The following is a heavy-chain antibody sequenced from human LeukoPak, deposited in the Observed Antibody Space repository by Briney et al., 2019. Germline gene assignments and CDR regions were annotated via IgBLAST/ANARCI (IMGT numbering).Heavy chain of an antibody. CDR2: INKNGGT. Sequence: SQTLSLTCTVSSDSISSGDYYWSWIRQPAGKGLEFIGYINKNGGTYYNPPLKSRVSISIDTSKNQFSLKLTSVTAADTAVYFCAREHKSYGDYPYYFDSWGQGTLVTISS. CDR1: SDSISSGDYY. CDR3: AREHKSYGDYPYYFDS. D-gene: IGHD4-17*01. V-gene: IGHV4-30-4*01. J-gene: IGHJ4*02.